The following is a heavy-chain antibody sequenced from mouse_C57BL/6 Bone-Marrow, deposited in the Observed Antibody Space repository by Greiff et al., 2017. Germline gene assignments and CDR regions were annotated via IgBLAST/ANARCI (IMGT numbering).Heavy chain of an antibody. CDR1: GYTFTSYW. D-gene: IGHD4-1*01. CDR3: GRLLLGPDDY. CDR2: IDPSDSYT. J-gene: IGHJ2*01. Sequence: VQLQQPGAELVMPGASVKLSCKASGYTFTSYWMHWVKQRTGHGLEWIGEIDPSDSYTNYNQKFKGKSTLTVDKSSSTAYMQLSSLTSEDSAVDYCGRLLLGPDDYWGQGTTLTVSS. V-gene: IGHV1-69*01.